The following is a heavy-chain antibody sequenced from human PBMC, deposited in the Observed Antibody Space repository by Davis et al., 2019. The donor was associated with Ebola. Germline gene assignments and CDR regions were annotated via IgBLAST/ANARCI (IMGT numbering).Heavy chain of an antibody. D-gene: IGHD6-19*01. CDR3: AGGESGWDASDI. J-gene: IGHJ3*02. CDR2: ISISSAFI. V-gene: IGHV3-21*01. CDR1: GFTFSTYT. Sequence: PGGSLRLSCAASGFTFSTYTMTWVRQGPGKGLEWVSSISISSAFIYYADSVKGRFTVSRDNAKNSLSLQMDSLRAEDTAVYYCAGGESGWDASDIWGRGTMVTVSS.